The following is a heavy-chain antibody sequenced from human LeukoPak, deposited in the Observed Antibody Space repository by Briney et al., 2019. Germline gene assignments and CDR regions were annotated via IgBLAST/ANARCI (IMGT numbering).Heavy chain of an antibody. V-gene: IGHV1-2*02. CDR3: ARDLSGYCNFDD. D-gene: IGHD5-12*01. J-gene: IGHJ4*02. CDR2: INPNQGGT. Sequence: ASVTVSCKASGYTFTGNYMCWVRQDPGQGLEWMGWINPNQGGTKYAQKFWGRVSMTRDTSISTAYMELRRLRCDDTAVYYCARDLSGYCNFDDWGQGTLVTVSS. CDR1: GYTFTGNY.